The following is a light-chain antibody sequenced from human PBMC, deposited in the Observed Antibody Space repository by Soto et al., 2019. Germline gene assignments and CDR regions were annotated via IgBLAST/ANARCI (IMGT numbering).Light chain of an antibody. CDR3: SSYTSSSTLVV. CDR2: DGS. J-gene: IGLJ2*01. V-gene: IGLV2-14*01. Sequence: QSVLTQPASVSGSPGQSITISCTGTSSDVGGYNYVSWYQQHPGKAPKLMIYDGSNRPSGVSNRFSGSKSGNTASLTISGLQAEDDVDYYCSSYTSSSTLVVFGGGTKLTVL. CDR1: SSDVGGYNY.